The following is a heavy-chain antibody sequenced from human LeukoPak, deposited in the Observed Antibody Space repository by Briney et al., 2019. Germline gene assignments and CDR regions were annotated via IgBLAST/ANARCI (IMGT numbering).Heavy chain of an antibody. J-gene: IGHJ4*02. Sequence: ASVKVSCKASGGTLSSYAISWVRQAPGQGLEWMGGIIPIFGTANYAQKSQGRVTITTDESTSTAYMELSSLRSEDTAVYYCARARDILTGYDQYYFDYWGQGTLVTVSS. D-gene: IGHD3-9*01. V-gene: IGHV1-69*05. CDR3: ARARDILTGYDQYYFDY. CDR2: IIPIFGTA. CDR1: GGTLSSYA.